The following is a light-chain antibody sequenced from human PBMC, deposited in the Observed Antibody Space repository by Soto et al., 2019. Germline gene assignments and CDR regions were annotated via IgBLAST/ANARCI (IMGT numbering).Light chain of an antibody. CDR1: QSISSW. V-gene: IGKV1-5*01. Sequence: DIHVTQSRSTLSASVGDRVTITCRASQSISSWLAWYQQKPGKAPKLLIYDASSLESGVPSRFSGSGSGTESTLTISSLQPDDFATYYCQQYNSYSWTFGQGTKV. CDR2: DAS. J-gene: IGKJ1*01. CDR3: QQYNSYSWT.